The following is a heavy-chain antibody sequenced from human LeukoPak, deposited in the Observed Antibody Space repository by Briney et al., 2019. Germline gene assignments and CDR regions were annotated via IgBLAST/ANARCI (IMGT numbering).Heavy chain of an antibody. D-gene: IGHD3-10*01. J-gene: IGHJ6*02. Sequence: GASVKVSCKASGYTFTSYYMHRVRQAPGQGLEWMGIINPSGGSTSYAQKFQGRVTMTRDTSTSTVYMELSSLRSEDTAVYYCARGSLWFGELIPSYYYYYGMDVWGQGTTVTVSS. CDR1: GYTFTSYY. CDR3: ARGSLWFGELIPSYYYYYGMDV. V-gene: IGHV1-46*01. CDR2: INPSGGST.